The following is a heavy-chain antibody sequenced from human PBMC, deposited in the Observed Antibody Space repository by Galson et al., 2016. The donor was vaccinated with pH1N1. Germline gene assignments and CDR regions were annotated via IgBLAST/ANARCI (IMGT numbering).Heavy chain of an antibody. J-gene: IGHJ2*01. V-gene: IGHV1-69*13. D-gene: IGHD3-22*01. CDR2: IIPIFNTV. CDR3: AREDYYDTDLSDWYFDL. Sequence: SGKVACKASGGTFGSYGINWVRQAPVQGLECMGGIIPIFNTVKYAQNFQGRVTITADESTTTAYIELSSLRSQDTAMYYCAREDYYDTDLSDWYFDLWGRGTLLTVSS. CDR1: GGTFGSYG.